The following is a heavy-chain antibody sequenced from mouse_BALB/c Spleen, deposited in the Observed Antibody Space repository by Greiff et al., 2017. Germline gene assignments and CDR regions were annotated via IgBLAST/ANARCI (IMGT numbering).Heavy chain of an antibody. Sequence: VQLKQSGAELVKPGASVKLSCTASGFNIKDTYMHWVKQRPEQGLEWIGRIDPANGNTKYDPKFQGKATITADTSSNTAYLQLSSLTSEDTAVYYCASVWTFDYWGQGTTLTVSA. D-gene: IGHD2-10*02. CDR1: GFNIKDTY. J-gene: IGHJ2*01. V-gene: IGHV14-3*02. CDR3: ASVWTFDY. CDR2: IDPANGNT.